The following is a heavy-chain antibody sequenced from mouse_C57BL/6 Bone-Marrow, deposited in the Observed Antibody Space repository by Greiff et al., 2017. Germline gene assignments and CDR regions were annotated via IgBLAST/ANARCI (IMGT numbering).Heavy chain of an antibody. CDR3: ARGGSYYGYSWFAY. CDR2: IYPRSGNT. D-gene: IGHD2-9*01. CDR1: GYTFTSYG. V-gene: IGHV1-81*01. J-gene: IGHJ3*01. Sequence: QVHVKQSGAELARPGASVKLSCKASGYTFTSYGISWVKQRTGQGLEWIGEIYPRSGNTYYNEKFKGKATLTADKSSSTAYMELRSLTSEDSAVYFCARGGSYYGYSWFAYWGQGTLVTVSA.